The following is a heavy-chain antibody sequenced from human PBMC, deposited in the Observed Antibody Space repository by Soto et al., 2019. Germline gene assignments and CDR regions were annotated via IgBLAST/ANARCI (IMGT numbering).Heavy chain of an antibody. CDR1: GGSISSYY. CDR3: ARGDGDYDAYYFHY. Sequence: QVQLQESGPGLVKPSETLSLTCTVSGGSISSYYWSWIRQPPGKGLEWIGYIYYSGSTNYNPSLKSRVTISVDTSKNQFSLKLSSVTAADTAVYYCARGDGDYDAYYFHYWGQGTLVTVSS. J-gene: IGHJ4*02. V-gene: IGHV4-59*01. D-gene: IGHD4-17*01. CDR2: IYYSGST.